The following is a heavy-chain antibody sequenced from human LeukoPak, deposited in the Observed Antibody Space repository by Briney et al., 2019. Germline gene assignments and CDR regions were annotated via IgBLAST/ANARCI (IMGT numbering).Heavy chain of an antibody. CDR2: ISYDGSNK. V-gene: IGHV3-30*18. D-gene: IGHD3-10*01. J-gene: IGHJ4*02. Sequence: PGGSLRLSCAASGFTYSSYGMHWVRQAPGKGLEWVAVISYDGSNKYYADSVKGRFTISRDNSKNTLYLQMNSLRAEDTAVYYCAKVGFDYWGQGTLVTVSS. CDR1: GFTYSSYG. CDR3: AKVGFDY.